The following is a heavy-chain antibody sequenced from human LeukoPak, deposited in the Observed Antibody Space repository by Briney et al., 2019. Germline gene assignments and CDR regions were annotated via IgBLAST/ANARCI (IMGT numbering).Heavy chain of an antibody. J-gene: IGHJ6*03. CDR2: INPNSGGT. Sequence: SVKVSCKASGYTFTGYYMHWVRQAPGQGLEWMGRINPNSGGTNYAQKFQGRVTMTRDTSISTAYMELSRLRSDDTAVYYCARDYCSGGSCYYMDVWGKGTTVTVSS. V-gene: IGHV1-2*06. D-gene: IGHD2-15*01. CDR1: GYTFTGYY. CDR3: ARDYCSGGSCYYMDV.